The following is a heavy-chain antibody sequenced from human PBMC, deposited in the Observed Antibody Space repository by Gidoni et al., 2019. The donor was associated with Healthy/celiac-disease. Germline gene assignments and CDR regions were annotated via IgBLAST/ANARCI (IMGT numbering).Heavy chain of an antibody. Sequence: QVQLQESGPGRVKPSETLSLTCAVSAYSIDTDFYWSWLRQSPGKGLEWIGSIYHDGDTYYNSSLKSRITISIDRSKKQCSLNLRSVTAADTATYYCTKDAWDLSKSVYWGRGTLVTVSS. CDR3: TKDAWDLSKSVY. V-gene: IGHV4-38-2*02. CDR2: IYHDGDT. J-gene: IGHJ4*02. D-gene: IGHD4-4*01. CDR1: AYSIDTDFY.